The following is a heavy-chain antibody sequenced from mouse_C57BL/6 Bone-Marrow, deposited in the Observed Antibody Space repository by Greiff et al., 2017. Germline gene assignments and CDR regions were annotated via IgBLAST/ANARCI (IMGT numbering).Heavy chain of an antibody. CDR3: ARHDYDVPWFAY. Sequence: EVHLVESGGGLVKPGGSLKLSCAASGFTFSDYGMHWVRQAPEKGLEWVAYISSGSSTIYYADTVKGRFTISRDNAKNTLFLQMTSLRSEDTAMYYCARHDYDVPWFAYWGQGTLVTVSA. D-gene: IGHD2-4*01. CDR1: GFTFSDYG. V-gene: IGHV5-17*01. J-gene: IGHJ3*01. CDR2: ISSGSSTI.